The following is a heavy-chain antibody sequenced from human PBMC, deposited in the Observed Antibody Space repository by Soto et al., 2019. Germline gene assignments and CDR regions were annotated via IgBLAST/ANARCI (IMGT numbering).Heavy chain of an antibody. V-gene: IGHV4-61*08. CDR1: GGSVSSGDYY. CDR3: AARSTFDY. CDR2: IYYSGST. Sequence: PSETLSLTCTVSGGSVSSGDYYWSWIRQPPGKGLEWIGNIYYSGSTYYNPSLKSRVTISVDTSKNQFSLKLSSVTAADTAVYYCAARSTFDYWGQGTLVTVSS. J-gene: IGHJ4*02.